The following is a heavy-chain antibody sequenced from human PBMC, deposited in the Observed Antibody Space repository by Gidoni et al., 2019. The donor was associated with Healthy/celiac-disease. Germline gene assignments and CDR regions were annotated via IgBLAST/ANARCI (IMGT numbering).Heavy chain of an antibody. D-gene: IGHD3-10*01. CDR1: GFTFSTFW. J-gene: IGHJ3*02. Sequence: EVQVVESGGGLVQPGGSLRLSCAASGFTFSTFWMGWVRQAPGKGLEWVANIKQDGSEKYYVDSVKGRFTISRDNAKKSLYLQMNSLRAEDTAVYYCARDPLPGVRGVMSAFDIWGQGTMVTVSS. CDR3: ARDPLPGVRGVMSAFDI. CDR2: IKQDGSEK. V-gene: IGHV3-7*01.